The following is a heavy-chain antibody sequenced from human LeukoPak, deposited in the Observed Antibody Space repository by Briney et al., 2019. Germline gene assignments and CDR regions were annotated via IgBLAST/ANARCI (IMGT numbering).Heavy chain of an antibody. J-gene: IGHJ4*02. D-gene: IGHD1-7*01. CDR1: VGSFSGYY. Sequence: SETLSLTCAVYVGSFSGYYWTWIRQAPGKGLEWIGEIDHSGGTKYNPSLKGRVTISVDTSKNQFSLKLTSVTAADTAVYYCARAGQSNWNYDYWGPGTLVTVSS. CDR3: ARAGQSNWNYDY. CDR2: IDHSGGT. V-gene: IGHV4-34*01.